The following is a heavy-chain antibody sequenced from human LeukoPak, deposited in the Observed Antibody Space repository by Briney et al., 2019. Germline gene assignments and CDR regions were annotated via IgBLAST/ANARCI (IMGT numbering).Heavy chain of an antibody. Sequence: SETLSLTCSVSGGSISSYYWSWIRQPPGKGLEWIGYIYYSGSTNYNPSLKSRVTISVDTSKNQFSLKLSSVTAADTAVYYCARSRVPAAIWVQFDPWGQGTLVTVSS. D-gene: IGHD2-2*01. CDR1: GGSISSYY. V-gene: IGHV4-59*01. CDR3: ARSRVPAAIWVQFDP. J-gene: IGHJ5*02. CDR2: IYYSGST.